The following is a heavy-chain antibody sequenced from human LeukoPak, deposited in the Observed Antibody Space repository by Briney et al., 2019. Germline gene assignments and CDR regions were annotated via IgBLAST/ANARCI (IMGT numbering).Heavy chain of an antibody. J-gene: IGHJ4*02. CDR1: GGSISSYY. Sequence: PSETLSLTCTVSGGSISSYYWSWIRQPPGKGLEWIGYIYYSGSTNYNPSLKSRVTISVDTSKNQFSLHLTSVTAADTATYFCSRESGPFCPFGYWGQGTLVIVSS. D-gene: IGHD1-26*01. CDR2: IYYSGST. V-gene: IGHV4-59*12. CDR3: SRESGPFCPFGY.